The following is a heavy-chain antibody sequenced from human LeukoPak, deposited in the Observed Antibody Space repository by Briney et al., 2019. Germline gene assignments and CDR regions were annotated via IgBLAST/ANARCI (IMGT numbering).Heavy chain of an antibody. Sequence: GGSLRLSCAASGFTFSSYWMSWVRQAPGKGLEWVANIKQDGSEEYYVDSVEGRFTISRDNAKNSLYLQMNSLRAEDTALYYCARDSHKYGSGSYYPDYWGQGTLVTVSS. CDR3: ARDSHKYGSGSYYPDY. J-gene: IGHJ4*02. V-gene: IGHV3-7*01. CDR2: IKQDGSEE. D-gene: IGHD3-10*01. CDR1: GFTFSSYW.